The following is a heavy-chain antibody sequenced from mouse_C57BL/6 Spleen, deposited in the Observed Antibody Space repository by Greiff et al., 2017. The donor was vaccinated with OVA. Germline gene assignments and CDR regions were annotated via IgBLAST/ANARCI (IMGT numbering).Heavy chain of an antibody. CDR2: INPNNGGT. D-gene: IGHD1-1*01. J-gene: IGHJ3*01. Sequence: VQLQQSGPELVKPGASVKISCKASGYTFTDYYMNWVKQSHGNSLEWIGDINPNNGGTSYNQKFKGKATLTVDKSSSTAYMELRSLTSEDSAVYYCARTHYYGSSYWFAYWGQGTLVTVSA. CDR1: GYTFTDYY. CDR3: ARTHYYGSSYWFAY. V-gene: IGHV1-26*01.